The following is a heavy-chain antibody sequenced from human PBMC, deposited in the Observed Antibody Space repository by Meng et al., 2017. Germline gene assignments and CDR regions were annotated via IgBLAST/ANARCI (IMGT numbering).Heavy chain of an antibody. CDR1: GGSISSSSYY. D-gene: IGHD6-19*01. CDR3: ARDSPGTPEEEWLVPLDY. Sequence: WGSLRLSCTVSGGSISSSSYYWGWIRQPPGKGLEWIGSIYYSGSTYYNPSLKSRVTISVDTSKNQFSLKLSSVTAAATAVYYCARDSPGTPEEEWLVPLDYWGQGTLVTVSS. CDR2: IYYSGST. V-gene: IGHV4-39*07. J-gene: IGHJ4*02.